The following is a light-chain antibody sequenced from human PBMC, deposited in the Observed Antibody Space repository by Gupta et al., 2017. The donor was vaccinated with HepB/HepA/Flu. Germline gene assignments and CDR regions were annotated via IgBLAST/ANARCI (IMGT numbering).Light chain of an antibody. CDR1: QSVSSY. Sequence: EIVLTQSPATLSLSPGESATLSCRASQSVSSYLAWYQQKPGQPPRLLIFDASNRATGIPARFSGSGSGTDVTLTISSLEPEDFAGYYCQQRSNWPPYTFGPGTKVDIK. V-gene: IGKV3-11*01. CDR2: DAS. CDR3: QQRSNWPPYT. J-gene: IGKJ3*01.